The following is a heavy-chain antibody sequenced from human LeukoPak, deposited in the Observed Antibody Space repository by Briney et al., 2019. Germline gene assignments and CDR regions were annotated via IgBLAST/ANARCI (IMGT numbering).Heavy chain of an antibody. CDR1: GGSISSYY. Sequence: SETLSLTCTVSGGSISSYYWSWIRQPPGKGLEWIGYIYYSGSTNYNPSLKSRVTISVDTSKNQFSLKLSSVTAADTAVYYCARVGPTVTLFDYWGQGILVTVSS. D-gene: IGHD4-17*01. CDR2: IYYSGST. CDR3: ARVGPTVTLFDY. J-gene: IGHJ4*02. V-gene: IGHV4-59*01.